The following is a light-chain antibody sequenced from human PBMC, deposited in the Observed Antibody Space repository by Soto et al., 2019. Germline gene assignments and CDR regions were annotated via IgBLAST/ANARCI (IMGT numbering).Light chain of an antibody. Sequence: QSALTQPASVSGSPGQSITIPCTGTSSDVGGYNYVSWYQQHPGKAPKLMIYDVSNRPSGVSNRFSGSKSGNTASLTISGLQAEDEADYYCSSYTSSILYVFGTGTKLTV. CDR3: SSYTSSILYV. J-gene: IGLJ1*01. V-gene: IGLV2-14*01. CDR2: DVS. CDR1: SSDVGGYNY.